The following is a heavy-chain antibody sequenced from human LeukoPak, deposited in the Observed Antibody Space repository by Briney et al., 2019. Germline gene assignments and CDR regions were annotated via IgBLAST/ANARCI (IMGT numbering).Heavy chain of an antibody. CDR2: ISYDGSNE. J-gene: IGHJ4*02. CDR1: GFTFSNFG. V-gene: IGHV3-30*18. Sequence: PGGSLRLSCAASGFTFSNFGMHWVRQAPGKGLEWVALISYDGSNEYYADSVKGRFTISRDNSKNTLYLQMNSLRAEDTAVYYCAKDQGYSHYYFDYWGQGTLVTVSS. CDR3: AKDQGYSHYYFDY. D-gene: IGHD6-13*01.